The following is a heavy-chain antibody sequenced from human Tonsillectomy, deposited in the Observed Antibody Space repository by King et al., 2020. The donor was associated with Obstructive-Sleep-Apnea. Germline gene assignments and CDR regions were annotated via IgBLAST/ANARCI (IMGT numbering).Heavy chain of an antibody. V-gene: IGHV3-30*04. CDR1: GFTFSKYA. D-gene: IGHD4-17*01. CDR2: ISYDGSNK. J-gene: IGHJ5*02. Sequence: QLVQSGGGVVQPGRSLRLSCAASGFTFSKYAMHWVRQAPGKGLEWVAVISYDGSNKYYADSVKCRFTISRDNSKNTLYLQMNSLRAEDTAVYYCARDLPVTTKWFDPWGQGTLVTVSS. CDR3: ARDLPVTTKWFDP.